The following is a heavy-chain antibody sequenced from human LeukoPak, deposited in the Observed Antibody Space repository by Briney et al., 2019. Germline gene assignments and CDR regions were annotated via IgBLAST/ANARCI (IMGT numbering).Heavy chain of an antibody. CDR3: ARRYASGWSPTFDY. CDR2: IYRSGGT. D-gene: IGHD6-19*01. CDR1: GGSMSGYY. V-gene: IGHV4-59*01. J-gene: IGHJ4*02. Sequence: SGTLSLTCTVSGGSMSGYYWGRIRQPPGKGLEWIGYIYRSGGTNYNPSVRSRVSISLDTSKNQFSLELRSVTAADTAVYFCARRYASGWSPTFDYWGQGILVTVST.